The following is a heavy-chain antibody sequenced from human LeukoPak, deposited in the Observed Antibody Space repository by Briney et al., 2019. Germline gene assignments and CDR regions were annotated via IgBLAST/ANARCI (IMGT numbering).Heavy chain of an antibody. CDR3: AREWGGGFDP. Sequence: PSETLSLTCAVYGGSFSGYYWSWIRQPPGKGLEWIGEINHSGSTNYNPSLKSRVTISVDTSKNQFSLKLNSVTAADTAVYYCAREWGGGFDPWGQGTLVTVSS. D-gene: IGHD1-26*01. CDR2: INHSGST. V-gene: IGHV4-34*01. J-gene: IGHJ5*02. CDR1: GGSFSGYY.